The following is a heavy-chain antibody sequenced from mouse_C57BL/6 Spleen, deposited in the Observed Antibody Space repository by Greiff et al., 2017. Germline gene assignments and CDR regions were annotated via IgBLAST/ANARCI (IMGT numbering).Heavy chain of an antibody. D-gene: IGHD1-1*01. CDR1: GFNIKDYY. J-gene: IGHJ3*01. CDR3: TTRGYGSSYGWFAY. CDR2: IDPEDGDT. V-gene: IGHV14-1*01. Sequence: VQLQQSGAELVRPGASVKLSCTASGFNIKDYYMHWVKQRPEQGLEWIGRIDPEDGDTEYAPKFPGKATMTADTSSNTAYLQLSSLTSEDTAVYYCTTRGYGSSYGWFAYWGQGTLVTVSA.